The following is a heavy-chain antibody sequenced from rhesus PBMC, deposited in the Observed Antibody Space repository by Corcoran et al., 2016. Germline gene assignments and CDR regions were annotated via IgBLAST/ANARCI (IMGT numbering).Heavy chain of an antibody. CDR2: INSSGCST. J-gene: IGHJ6*01. CDR1: GFTFSSYG. CDR3: AKGDGLDS. V-gene: IGHV3S5*01. Sequence: EVQLVETGGGVVQPGGSLKLSCAASGFTFSSYGMSWVRQAPGKGLEWVSAINSSGCSTYSADSLKGRFTISRDNSKNTLSLQMNSLRAEDTAVYYCAKGDGLDSWGQGVVVTVSS.